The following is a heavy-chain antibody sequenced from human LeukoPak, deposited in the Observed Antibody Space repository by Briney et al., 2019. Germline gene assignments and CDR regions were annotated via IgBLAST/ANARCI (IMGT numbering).Heavy chain of an antibody. D-gene: IGHD2-15*01. CDR2: IGKSSENI. CDR1: GFTFSAYS. CDR3: ARDHRWNFDH. Sequence: GGSLRLSCAASGFTFSAYSMNWVRQAPGKGLEWVSYIGKSSENIAYADSVKGRCTISRDDAKNSLYLQMNSLRDEDTAVYYCARDHRWNFDHWGQGSLVTVSS. J-gene: IGHJ4*02. V-gene: IGHV3-48*02.